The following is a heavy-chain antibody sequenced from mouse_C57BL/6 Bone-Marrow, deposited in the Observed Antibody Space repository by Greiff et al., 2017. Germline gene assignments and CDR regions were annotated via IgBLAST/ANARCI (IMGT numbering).Heavy chain of an antibody. CDR2: IRNKANGYTT. CDR3: ARYDYGPFDY. Sequence: EVLLVESGGGLVQPGGSLSLSCAASGFTFTDYYMSWVRQPPGKALEWLGFIRNKANGYTTEYSVSVKGRFTISRDNSQSILYLQMNALRAEDSATYYCARYDYGPFDYWGQGTTLTVSS. V-gene: IGHV7-3*01. D-gene: IGHD1-1*01. CDR1: GFTFTDYY. J-gene: IGHJ2*01.